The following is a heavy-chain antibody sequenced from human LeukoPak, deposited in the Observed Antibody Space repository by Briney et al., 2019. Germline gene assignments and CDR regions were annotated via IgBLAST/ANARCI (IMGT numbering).Heavy chain of an antibody. CDR1: TFSFSTYY. J-gene: IGHJ4*02. CDR2: ISYDGSNK. CDR3: ARDEVGASSIDY. D-gene: IGHD1-26*01. Sequence: GGSLRLSCAVSTFSFSTYYMNWVRQAPGKGLEWVAVISYDGSNKYYADSVKGRFTISRDNSKNTLYLQMNSLRAEDTAVYYCARDEVGASSIDYWGQGTLVTVSS. V-gene: IGHV3-30-3*01.